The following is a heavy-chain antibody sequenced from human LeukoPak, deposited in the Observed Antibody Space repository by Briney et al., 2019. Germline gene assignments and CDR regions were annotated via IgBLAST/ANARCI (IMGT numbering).Heavy chain of an antibody. CDR2: IYYSGST. D-gene: IGHD6-13*01. CDR1: GGSISSYY. Sequence: SETLSLTCTVSGGSISSYYWSWIRQPPGKGLEWIGYIYYSGSTNYNPSLKSRVTISVDTSKNQFSLKLSSVTAADTAVYYCARGRGYSSSGFDYWGQGTLVTVSS. CDR3: ARGRGYSSSGFDY. V-gene: IGHV4-59*12. J-gene: IGHJ4*02.